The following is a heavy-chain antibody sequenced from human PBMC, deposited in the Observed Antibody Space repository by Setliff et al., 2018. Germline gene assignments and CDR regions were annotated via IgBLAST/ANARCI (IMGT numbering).Heavy chain of an antibody. Sequence: SETLSLTCAVYGGSFSGYYWNWIRQAPGKGLEWIGEINHRGTTSYTPSLKGRVTISVDTSKNQFSLKLSSVTAADTAVYYCTRGPNLYGDLDSWGLGTLVTVSS. CDR3: TRGPNLYGDLDS. D-gene: IGHD4-17*01. CDR1: GGSFSGYY. CDR2: INHRGTT. V-gene: IGHV4-34*01. J-gene: IGHJ4*02.